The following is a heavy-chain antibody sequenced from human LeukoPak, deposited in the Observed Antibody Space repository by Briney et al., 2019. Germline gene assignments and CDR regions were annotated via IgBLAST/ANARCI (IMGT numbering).Heavy chain of an antibody. CDR3: AREACREVGLMWPRLGGQDCRYDH. CDR1: GDTFSSYA. Sequence: SVKVSCKASGDTFSSYAINWVRQAPGQGPEWMGRITPFLGIANYPQKFQGRVTITADESTTTVYMELSSLRSEDTAVCYCAREACREVGLMWPRLGGQDCRYDHWGQGTLVTVSS. D-gene: IGHD3-16*01. CDR2: ITPFLGIA. J-gene: IGHJ4*02. V-gene: IGHV1-69*04.